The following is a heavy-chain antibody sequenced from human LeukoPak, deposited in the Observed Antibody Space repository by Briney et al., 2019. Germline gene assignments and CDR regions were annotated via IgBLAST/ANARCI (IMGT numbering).Heavy chain of an antibody. CDR2: IYYSGST. CDR1: GGSISSSSYY. D-gene: IGHD3-16*02. J-gene: IGHJ3*02. V-gene: IGHV4-39*01. CDR3: ARPYDYVWGSYRFCAFDI. Sequence: PSETLSLTCTVSGGSISSSSYYWSWIRQPPGKGLEWIGSIYYSGSTYYNPSLKSRVTISVDTSKNQFSLKLSSVTAADTAVYYCARPYDYVWGSYRFCAFDIWGQGTMVTVSS.